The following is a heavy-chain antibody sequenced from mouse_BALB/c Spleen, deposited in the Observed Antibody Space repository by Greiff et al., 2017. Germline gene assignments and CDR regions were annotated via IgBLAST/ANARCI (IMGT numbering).Heavy chain of an antibody. CDR3: ARRTYYGYDYYAMDY. D-gene: IGHD1-2*01. CDR2: INPSTGYT. Sequence: QVQLKESGAELAKPGASVKMSCKASGYTFTSYWMHWVKQRPGQGLEWIGYINPSTGYTEYNQKFKDKATLTADKSSSTAYMQLSSLTSEDSAVYYCARRTYYGYDYYAMDYWGQGTSVTVSS. V-gene: IGHV1-7*01. CDR1: GYTFTSYW. J-gene: IGHJ4*01.